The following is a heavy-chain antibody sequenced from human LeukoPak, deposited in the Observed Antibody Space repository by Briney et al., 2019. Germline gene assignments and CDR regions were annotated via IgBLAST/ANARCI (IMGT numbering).Heavy chain of an antibody. J-gene: IGHJ4*02. Sequence: GSLRLSCAASGFTFSSYAMSWVRQAPGKGLERVSAISGSGGSTYYADSVKGRFTISRDNSKNTLYLQMNSLRAEDTAVYYCALTPPYGSGSYYRDYWGQGTLVTVSS. D-gene: IGHD3-10*01. CDR2: ISGSGGST. CDR1: GFTFSSYA. CDR3: ALTPPYGSGSYYRDY. V-gene: IGHV3-23*01.